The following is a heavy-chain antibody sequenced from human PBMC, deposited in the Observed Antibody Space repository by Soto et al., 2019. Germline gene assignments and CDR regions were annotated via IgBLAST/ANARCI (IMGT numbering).Heavy chain of an antibody. V-gene: IGHV3-21*01. D-gene: IGHD2-21*02. Sequence: PGESLKISCAASGFTFSSYSVNWVRQSPGKGLDWVSSISTRGDIYYADSLQGRFTISRDNAKNSVSLQMNSLRVENTAVYYCAREETAWPLAYGLDVWGQGTTVTVSS. CDR2: ISTRGDI. CDR3: AREETAWPLAYGLDV. J-gene: IGHJ6*02. CDR1: GFTFSSYS.